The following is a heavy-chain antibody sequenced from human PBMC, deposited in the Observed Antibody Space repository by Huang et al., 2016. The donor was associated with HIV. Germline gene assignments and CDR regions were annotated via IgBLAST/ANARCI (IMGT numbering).Heavy chain of an antibody. J-gene: IGHJ3*01. CDR3: ARGFGINYNHEAFDV. CDR1: GYTFTNSY. D-gene: IGHD3-10*01. V-gene: IGHV1-8*01. CDR2: RNPKSGKV. Sequence: QIQLAQSGAEVKKPGASVKVSCKASGYTFTNSYINWVRQASCQGLDWWGWRNPKSGKVGYTKTCQGRVAIVGNSSRNTSYLEVTSLTSVDTAVYYCARGFGINYNHEAFDVWGQGTMVTVSS.